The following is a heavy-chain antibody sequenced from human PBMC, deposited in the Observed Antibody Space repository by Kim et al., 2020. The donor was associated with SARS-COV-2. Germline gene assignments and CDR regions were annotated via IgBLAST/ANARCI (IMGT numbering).Heavy chain of an antibody. CDR3: ARDSPWYSSSWYYFDY. J-gene: IGHJ4*02. Sequence: VKGRFTISRGNAKNSLYLQMNSLRAEDTAVYDCARDSPWYSSSWYYFDYWGQGTLVTVSS. V-gene: IGHV3-11*04. D-gene: IGHD6-13*01.